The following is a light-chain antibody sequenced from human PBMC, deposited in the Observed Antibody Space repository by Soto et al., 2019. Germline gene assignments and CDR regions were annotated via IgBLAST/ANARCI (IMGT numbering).Light chain of an antibody. V-gene: IGKV3-15*01. CDR3: HQRSNWPPDT. CDR2: GAS. Sequence: EVVMTQSPATLSVSPGERVTLSCRASQSVRSNLAWYQQKPGQSPRLLIYGASTRATGIPARFSGSGSGTDFTLTISSLEPEDFAVYYCHQRSNWPPDTFGQGTRLEIK. CDR1: QSVRSN. J-gene: IGKJ5*01.